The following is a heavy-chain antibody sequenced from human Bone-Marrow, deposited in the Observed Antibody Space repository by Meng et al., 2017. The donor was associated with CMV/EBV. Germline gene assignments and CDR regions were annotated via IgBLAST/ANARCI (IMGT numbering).Heavy chain of an antibody. Sequence: GESLKISCAASGFTFSSYAMHWVRQAPGKGLEWVAFIRYDGSNKYYADSVKGRFTISRDNSKNTLYLQMNSLRAEDTAVYYCAKDRSRGGYDSHAFDIWGQGTMVTVSS. CDR1: GFTFSSYA. V-gene: IGHV3-30*02. CDR3: AKDRSRGGYDSHAFDI. CDR2: IRYDGSNK. J-gene: IGHJ3*02. D-gene: IGHD5-12*01.